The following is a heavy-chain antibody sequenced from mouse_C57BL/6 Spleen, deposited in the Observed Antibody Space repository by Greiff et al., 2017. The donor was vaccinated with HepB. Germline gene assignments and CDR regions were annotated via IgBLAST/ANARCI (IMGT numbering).Heavy chain of an antibody. J-gene: IGHJ4*01. CDR3: ARGGYDYDGAMDY. CDR1: GYTFTSYW. CDR2: IDPSDSYT. V-gene: IGHV1-50*01. Sequence: QVQLQQPGAELVKPGASVKLSCKASGYTFTSYWMQWVKQRPGQGLEWIGEIDPSDSYTNYNQKFKGKATLTVDTSSSTAYMQLSGLTSEDSAVYYCARGGYDYDGAMDYWGQGTSVTVSS. D-gene: IGHD2-4*01.